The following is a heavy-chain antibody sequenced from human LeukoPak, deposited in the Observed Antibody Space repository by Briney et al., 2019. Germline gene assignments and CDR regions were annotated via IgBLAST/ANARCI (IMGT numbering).Heavy chain of an antibody. CDR1: GGSISSYY. D-gene: IGHD3-22*01. CDR2: IYTSGST. V-gene: IGHV4-4*07. CDR3: ARLKFYDSTGYSPGYYMDV. J-gene: IGHJ6*03. Sequence: SETLCLTCTVSGGSISSYYWSWIRQPAGKGLEWIGRIYTSGSTNYNPSLKSRVTISVDKSKNQFSLKLSSVTAADTAVYYCARLKFYDSTGYSPGYYMDVWGKGTTVSVFS.